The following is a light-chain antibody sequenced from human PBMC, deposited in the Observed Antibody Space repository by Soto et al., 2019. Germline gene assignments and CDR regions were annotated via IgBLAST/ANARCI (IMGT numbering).Light chain of an antibody. CDR1: SSDVGGYNY. Sequence: QSVLTQPASVSGSPGQSLTISCTGTSSDVGGYNYVSWYQQHTGKAPKLLIYEVSNRPSGVSTRFSGSKSGNTASLTISGLQAEDEADYYCNSYTSSSLYVFGSGTKVTVL. CDR3: NSYTSSSLYV. V-gene: IGLV2-14*01. CDR2: EVS. J-gene: IGLJ1*01.